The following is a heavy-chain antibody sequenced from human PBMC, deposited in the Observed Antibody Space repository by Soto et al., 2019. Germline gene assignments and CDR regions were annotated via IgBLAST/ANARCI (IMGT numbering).Heavy chain of an antibody. Sequence: SVKVSCKASGGTFNTYAFSWVRRAPGQGLEWMGGIIPIFDTTVYAQNFQGRLTITAVESTSTAYMELSGLRPDDTAIYYCANWVGGESYFESWGLGTLVTVSS. CDR1: GGTFNTYA. V-gene: IGHV1-69*13. CDR2: IIPIFDTT. J-gene: IGHJ4*02. D-gene: IGHD3-16*01. CDR3: ANWVGGESYFES.